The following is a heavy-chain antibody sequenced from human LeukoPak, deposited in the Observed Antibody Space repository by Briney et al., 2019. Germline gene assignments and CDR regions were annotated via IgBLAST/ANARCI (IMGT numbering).Heavy chain of an antibody. CDR1: GYTFTGYY. Sequence: ASVKVSCKASGYTFTGYYMHWVRQAPGQGLEWMGWINPNSGGTNYAQKFTGRVTMNRDTSISTAYMELSRLRSDDTAVYYCARVRVPYFDWLDFAMSGWFDPWGQGTLVTVSS. CDR2: INPNSGGT. J-gene: IGHJ5*02. V-gene: IGHV1-2*02. CDR3: ARVRVPYFDWLDFAMSGWFDP. D-gene: IGHD3-9*01.